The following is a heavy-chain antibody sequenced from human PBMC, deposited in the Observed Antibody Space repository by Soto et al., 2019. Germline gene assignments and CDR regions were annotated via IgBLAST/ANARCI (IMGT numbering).Heavy chain of an antibody. V-gene: IGHV4-31*03. CDR3: ARVQHYYDSSAPIDY. CDR2: IYYSGST. J-gene: IGHJ4*02. CDR1: GGSISSGGYY. Sequence: QVQLQESGPGLVKPSQTLSLTCTVSGGSISSGGYYWSWIRQHPGKGLEWIGYIYYSGSTYYNPSPKSRVTIXXDXSXXQCSLKLSSVTAADTAVYYCARVQHYYDSSAPIDYWGQGTLVTVSS. D-gene: IGHD3-22*01.